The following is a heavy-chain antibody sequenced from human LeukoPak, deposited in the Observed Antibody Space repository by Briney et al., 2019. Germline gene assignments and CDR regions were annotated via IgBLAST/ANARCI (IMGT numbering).Heavy chain of an antibody. CDR1: GFTFSSYS. V-gene: IGHV3-48*01. J-gene: IGHJ4*02. Sequence: GSLRLSCAASGFTFSSYSMNWVRQAPGKGLEWVSYISSSSSTIYYADSVKGRFTISRDNAKNSLYLQMNSLRAEDTAVYYCARDLSGCIDYWGQGTLVTVSS. CDR2: ISSSSSTI. CDR3: ARDLSGCIDY. D-gene: IGHD6-19*01.